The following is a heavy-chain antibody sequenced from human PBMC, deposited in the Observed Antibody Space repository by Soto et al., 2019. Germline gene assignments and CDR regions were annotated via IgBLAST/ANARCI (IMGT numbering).Heavy chain of an antibody. CDR3: ARGTSYYYGSGSSPFDY. D-gene: IGHD3-10*01. V-gene: IGHV4-31*03. Sequence: TLSLTCTVSGCSISSGGYYWSWIRQHPGKGLEWIGYIYYSGSTYYNPSLKSRVTISVDTSKNQFSLKLSSVTAADTAVYYCARGTSYYYGSGSSPFDYWGQGTLVTVSS. CDR1: GCSISSGGYY. J-gene: IGHJ4*02. CDR2: IYYSGST.